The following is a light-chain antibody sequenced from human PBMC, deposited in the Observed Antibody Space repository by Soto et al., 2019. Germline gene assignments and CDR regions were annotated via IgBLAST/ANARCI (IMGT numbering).Light chain of an antibody. CDR3: QQSYSTPLT. CDR2: AAS. CDR1: QSISSY. V-gene: IGKV1-39*01. Sequence: EIMLTQSPDTLAFSVGQKATLSCXASQSISSYLNWYQQKPGKAPKLLIYAASSLQSGVPSRFSGSGSGTDFTLTISSLQPEDFATYYCQQSYSTPLTFGGGTKVDIK. J-gene: IGKJ4*01.